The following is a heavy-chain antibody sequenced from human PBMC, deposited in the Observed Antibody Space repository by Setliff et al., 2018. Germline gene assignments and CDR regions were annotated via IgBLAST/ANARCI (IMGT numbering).Heavy chain of an antibody. CDR2: IYSSGST. CDR3: ARDLYSSSSGGFYYYYYYMDV. CDR1: GGSISSGSYY. J-gene: IGHJ6*03. Sequence: TLSLTCTVSGGSISSGSYYWSWIRQPAGKGLEWIGHIYSSGSTNYNPSLKSRVTISVDRSKNQFSLKLSSVIAADTAVYYCARDLYSSSSGGFYYYYYYMDVRGKGTTVTVSS. D-gene: IGHD6-6*01. V-gene: IGHV4-61*09.